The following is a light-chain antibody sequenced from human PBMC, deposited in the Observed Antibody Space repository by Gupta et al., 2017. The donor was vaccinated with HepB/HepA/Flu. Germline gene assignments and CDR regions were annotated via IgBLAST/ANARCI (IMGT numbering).Light chain of an antibody. CDR2: KAS. Sequence: DIQMTQSPSTLSASVGDRVTVTCRASQSISSWLAWYQQKPGKAPNLLIYKASTLEGGVPSRFSGSGSGTEFTLTISSLQPDDFATYHCQQYNSYPLTFGGGTKVEL. J-gene: IGKJ4*01. CDR1: QSISSW. V-gene: IGKV1-5*03. CDR3: QQYNSYPLT.